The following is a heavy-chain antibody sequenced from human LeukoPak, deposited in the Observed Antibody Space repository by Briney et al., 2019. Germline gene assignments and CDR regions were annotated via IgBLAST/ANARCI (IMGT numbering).Heavy chain of an antibody. D-gene: IGHD1-1*01. CDR1: GFIVSSNC. CDR2: IYTGGST. Sequence: PGGSLRLSCAASGFIVSSNCMSWVRQAPGKGLEWVSVIYTGGSTYNADSVKGRFTISRDNSKNTLYLQMNSLRAEDTAVYYCATGWNDAFDFWGQGTMVTVSS. V-gene: IGHV3-53*01. J-gene: IGHJ3*01. CDR3: ATGWNDAFDF.